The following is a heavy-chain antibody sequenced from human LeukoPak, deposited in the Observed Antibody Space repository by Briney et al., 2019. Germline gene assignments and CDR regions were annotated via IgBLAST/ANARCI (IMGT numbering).Heavy chain of an antibody. J-gene: IGHJ4*02. D-gene: IGHD3-3*01. Sequence: QSGGSLRLSCAASGFTFDDYAMHWVRQAPGKGLEWVSGISWNSGSIGYADSVKGRFTIFRDNAKNSLYLQMNSLRAEDTALYYCAKDTSGYYFDYWGQGTLVTVSS. CDR1: GFTFDDYA. V-gene: IGHV3-9*01. CDR3: AKDTSGYYFDY. CDR2: ISWNSGSI.